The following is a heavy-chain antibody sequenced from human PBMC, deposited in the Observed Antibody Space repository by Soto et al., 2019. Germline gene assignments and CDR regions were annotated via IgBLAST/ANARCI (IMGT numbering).Heavy chain of an antibody. CDR2: INSGGNT. CDR3: VRENYYYGMDV. Sequence: GGSLRLSCAASGFDASVSYMTWVRQAPVKGLEWVSAINSGGNTFYADSVKGRFTISRDNSKNTLYLQMNSLRVEDTAMYYCVRENYYYGMDVWGQGTAVTVSS. V-gene: IGHV3-66*01. CDR1: GFDASVSY. J-gene: IGHJ6*02.